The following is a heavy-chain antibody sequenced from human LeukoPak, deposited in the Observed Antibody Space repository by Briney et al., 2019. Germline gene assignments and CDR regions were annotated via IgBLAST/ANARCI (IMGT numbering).Heavy chain of an antibody. J-gene: IGHJ3*02. CDR3: ARGVPYYYDSSGYPPWAFDI. Sequence: SETLSLTCTVSGGSISSGDYYWSWIRQPPGKGLEWIGYIYYSGSTYYNPSLKSRATISVDTSKNQFSLKLSSVTAADTAVYYCARGVPYYYDSSGYPPWAFDIWGQGTMVTVSS. V-gene: IGHV4-30-4*01. CDR1: GGSISSGDYY. D-gene: IGHD3-22*01. CDR2: IYYSGST.